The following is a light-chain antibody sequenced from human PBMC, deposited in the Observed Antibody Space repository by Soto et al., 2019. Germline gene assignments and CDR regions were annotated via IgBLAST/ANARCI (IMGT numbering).Light chain of an antibody. V-gene: IGKV1-5*01. J-gene: IGKJ2*01. CDR3: QLYNPSLQFS. Sequence: DRQMTQSPSPLAASLGARVTITCRASPSHSGKLAWYQQKPGTAPEPLILDSSSLDDGVPARFSVSGSGTDFTVTIRSLQPDDFAAYYCQLYNPSLQFSFGHGTKLEIK. CDR1: PSHSGK. CDR2: DSS.